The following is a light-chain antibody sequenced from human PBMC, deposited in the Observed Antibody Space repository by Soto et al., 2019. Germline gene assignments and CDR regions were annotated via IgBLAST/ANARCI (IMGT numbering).Light chain of an antibody. CDR2: RTF. CDR3: QQFSRPPLT. CDR1: QSVTGD. J-gene: IGKJ4*01. Sequence: EIVMTQSPATLSVSPGESATLSCRASQSVTGDLAWYQQKPGQAPRLLLYRTFNRATGIPDRFSGSGSGTDFTLTISRLEPEDFAVYFCQQFSRPPLTFGGGTKVEI. V-gene: IGKV3-20*01.